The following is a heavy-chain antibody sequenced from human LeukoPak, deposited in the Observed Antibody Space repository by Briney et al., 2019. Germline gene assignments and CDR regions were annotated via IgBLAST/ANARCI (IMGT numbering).Heavy chain of an antibody. Sequence: SETLSLTCAVSGGSISSGGYSWSWIRQPPGKGLEWIGYIYHSGSTYYNPSLKSRVTISVDRSKNQFSLKLSSVTAADTAVYYCARVVWFGESNYNWFDPWGQGTLVTVSS. CDR1: GGSISSGGYS. V-gene: IGHV4-30-2*01. D-gene: IGHD3-10*01. CDR3: ARVVWFGESNYNWFDP. J-gene: IGHJ5*02. CDR2: IYHSGST.